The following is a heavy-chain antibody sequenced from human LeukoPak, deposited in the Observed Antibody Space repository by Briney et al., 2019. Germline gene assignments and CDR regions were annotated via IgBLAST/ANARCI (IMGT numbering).Heavy chain of an antibody. D-gene: IGHD1-7*01. CDR1: GYNFNSYW. J-gene: IGHJ4*02. Sequence: GESLKISCKVSGYNFNSYWIGWVRQMPGKGLGWMGIIFPGDSQTRNSPPFQGQVTTSADKSINTAYLQWSSLKASDTGIYYCARVSGTTLPGHYFDYWGQGTLVTVSS. V-gene: IGHV5-51*01. CDR2: IFPGDSQT. CDR3: ARVSGTTLPGHYFDY.